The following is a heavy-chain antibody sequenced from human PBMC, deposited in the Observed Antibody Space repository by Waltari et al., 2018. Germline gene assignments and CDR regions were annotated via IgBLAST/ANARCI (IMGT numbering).Heavy chain of an antibody. CDR1: GFTFSSYA. Sequence: EVQLLESGGGLVQPGGSLRLSCAASGFTFSSYAMSWVRQAPGKGLEWVSAISGSGGSTYYADSVEGRVTISRDNSKNTLYLQMNSLRAEDTAVYYCAKDLGLRWDPLDYWGQGTLVTGSS. D-gene: IGHD4-17*01. V-gene: IGHV3-23*01. J-gene: IGHJ4*02. CDR2: ISGSGGST. CDR3: AKDLGLRWDPLDY.